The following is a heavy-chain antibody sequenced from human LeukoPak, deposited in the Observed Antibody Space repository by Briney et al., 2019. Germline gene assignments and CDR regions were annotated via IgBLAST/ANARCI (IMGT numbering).Heavy chain of an antibody. CDR1: GYTFTSHY. J-gene: IGHJ4*02. CDR3: ARRGFGYSYGFVSYYFDY. Sequence: ASVKVSCKASGYTFTSHYMHWVRQAPGQGLEWVGYINPNGGGTTYAQKFQGRVTMTRDTPTSTVYMELSSLRSEDTAVYYCARRGFGYSYGFVSYYFDYWGQGTLVTVSS. V-gene: IGHV1-46*01. D-gene: IGHD5-18*01. CDR2: INPNGGGT.